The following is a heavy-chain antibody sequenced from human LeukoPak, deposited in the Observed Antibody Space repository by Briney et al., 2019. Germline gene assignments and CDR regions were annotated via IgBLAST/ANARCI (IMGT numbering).Heavy chain of an antibody. Sequence: GGSLRLSCAASGFTFGSYAMRWVRQAPGKGLEWVSAISGSGGSTYYADSVKGRFTISRDNSKNTLYLQMNSLRAEDTAVYYCAKGGTPMVRGVFYFDYWGQGTLVTASS. J-gene: IGHJ4*02. CDR2: ISGSGGST. CDR3: AKGGTPMVRGVFYFDY. CDR1: GFTFGSYA. V-gene: IGHV3-23*01. D-gene: IGHD3-10*01.